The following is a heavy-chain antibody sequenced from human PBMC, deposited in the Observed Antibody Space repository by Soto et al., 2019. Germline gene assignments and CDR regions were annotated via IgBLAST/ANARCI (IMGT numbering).Heavy chain of an antibody. CDR2: ITGSGGLT. Sequence: EVQLLESGGGLVQPGGSLRLSCAVSGVTFNKYAMSWVRQPPGKGPEWVSAITGSGGLTYYADSVKGRFTVSRDNSKNSLFLQMNRLRDEDTATYYCAKGDYGGNSPYWYFDLWGRGTRVIVSS. J-gene: IGHJ2*01. CDR3: AKGDYGGNSPYWYFDL. V-gene: IGHV3-23*01. CDR1: GVTFNKYA. D-gene: IGHD4-17*01.